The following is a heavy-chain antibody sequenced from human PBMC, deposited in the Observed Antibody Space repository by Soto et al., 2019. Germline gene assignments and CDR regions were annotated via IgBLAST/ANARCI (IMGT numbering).Heavy chain of an antibody. J-gene: IGHJ4*02. CDR3: ARHDGFSSGWIFDY. CDR1: GGPITSSTYS. V-gene: IGHV4-39*01. Sequence: SETLSLTCAVSGGPITSSTYSWGWIRQPPGKTLEWIGTIYYHGNTYSNPSLKSRVTISVDTSNNQLSLKLRSVTAADTAVYYCARHDGFSSGWIFDYWGQGTLVTVSS. D-gene: IGHD6-19*01. CDR2: IYYHGNT.